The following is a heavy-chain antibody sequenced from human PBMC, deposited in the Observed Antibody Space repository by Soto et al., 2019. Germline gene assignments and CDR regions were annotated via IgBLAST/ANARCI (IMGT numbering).Heavy chain of an antibody. Sequence: SETLSLTCTVSGGSISSYYWSWIRQPPGKGLEWIGYIYYSGSTNYNPSLKSRVTISVDTSKNQFSLKLSSVTAADTAVYYCAREVEGYCSSTSCYAGRIWFDPWGQGTLVTVS. J-gene: IGHJ5*02. V-gene: IGHV4-59*01. CDR1: GGSISSYY. D-gene: IGHD2-2*01. CDR2: IYYSGST. CDR3: AREVEGYCSSTSCYAGRIWFDP.